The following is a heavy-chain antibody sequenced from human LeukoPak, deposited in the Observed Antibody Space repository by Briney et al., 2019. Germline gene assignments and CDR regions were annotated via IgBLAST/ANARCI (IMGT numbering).Heavy chain of an antibody. CDR3: ARIPRSPPRGHKPTSYYFDY. CDR2: INHSGST. J-gene: IGHJ4*02. V-gene: IGHV4-34*01. Sequence: SETLSLTCAVYGGSFSGYYWSWIRQPPGKGLEWIGEINHSGSTNYNPSLKSRVTISVDTSKNQFSLKLSSVTAADTAVYYCARIPRSPPRGHKPTSYYFDYWGQGTLVTVSS. D-gene: IGHD1-14*01. CDR1: GGSFSGYY.